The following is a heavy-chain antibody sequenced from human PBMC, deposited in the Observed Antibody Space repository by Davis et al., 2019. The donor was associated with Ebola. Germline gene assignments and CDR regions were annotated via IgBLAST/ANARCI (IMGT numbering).Heavy chain of an antibody. D-gene: IGHD5-24*01. Sequence: ASVKVSCKASGFTLTGYYIHWVRQAPGQGLEWMGWMNPNIGGRNYAQKFQGRVTITRDTSTNTVFMELTRLTIDDTAVYYCVRDRNVIVAEMGYWGQGTQVIVSS. CDR3: VRDRNVIVAEMGY. V-gene: IGHV1-2*02. CDR2: MNPNIGGR. CDR1: GFTLTGYY. J-gene: IGHJ4*02.